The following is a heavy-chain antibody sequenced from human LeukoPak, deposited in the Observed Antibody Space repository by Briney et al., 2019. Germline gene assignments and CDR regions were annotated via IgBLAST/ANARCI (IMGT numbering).Heavy chain of an antibody. CDR2: LKQDGSDK. Sequence: PGGSLRLSCAASVSTLNTYWMTWFRQTPGKGLEWVASLKQDGSDKYYVDSVKGRFTTSRDNAENSLYLQMNSLRAEDTAVYYCARETRGTVGSYWGRGTLVTVSS. CDR3: ARETRGTVGSY. D-gene: IGHD4-23*01. J-gene: IGHJ4*02. V-gene: IGHV3-7*05. CDR1: VSTLNTYW.